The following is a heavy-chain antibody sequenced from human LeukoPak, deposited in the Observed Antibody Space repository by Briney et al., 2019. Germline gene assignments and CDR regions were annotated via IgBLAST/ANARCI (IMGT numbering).Heavy chain of an antibody. D-gene: IGHD3-10*01. Sequence: SETLSLTCTVSGGSISSSSYYWGWRRQPPGKGLEWIGSIYYSGSTYYNPSLKSRVTISVDTSKNQFSLKLSSVTAADTAVYYCARQYFGSMDVWGKGTTVTISS. CDR3: ARQYFGSMDV. CDR2: IYYSGST. V-gene: IGHV4-39*01. CDR1: GGSISSSSYY. J-gene: IGHJ6*04.